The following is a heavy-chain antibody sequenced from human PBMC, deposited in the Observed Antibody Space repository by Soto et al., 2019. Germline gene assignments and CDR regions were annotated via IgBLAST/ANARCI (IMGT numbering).Heavy chain of an antibody. CDR1: GYTFTGYY. CDR2: INPNSGGT. D-gene: IGHD6-13*01. V-gene: IGHV1-2*04. J-gene: IGHJ3*02. CDR3: AREAAAAVNAFDI. Sequence: ASVKVSCKASGYTFTGYYMHWVRQAPGQGLEWMGWINPNSGGTNYAQKFQGWVTMTRDTSISTAYMELSRLRSDDTAVYYCAREAAAAVNAFDIWGQGTMVTVSS.